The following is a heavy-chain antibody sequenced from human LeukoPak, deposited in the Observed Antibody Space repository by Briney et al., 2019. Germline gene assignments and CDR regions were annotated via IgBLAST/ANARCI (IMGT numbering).Heavy chain of an antibody. CDR2: IYYSGST. D-gene: IGHD5-18*01. CDR1: GGSISSYY. CDR3: ASDTAITPTFDH. J-gene: IGHJ4*02. V-gene: IGHV4-59*01. Sequence: PSETLSLTCTVSGGSISSYYWSWIRQPPGKGLEWIGYIYYSGSTNYNPSLKSRVTISVDTSKNQFSLKLSSVTAADTAVYYCASDTAITPTFDHWGQGTLVTVSS.